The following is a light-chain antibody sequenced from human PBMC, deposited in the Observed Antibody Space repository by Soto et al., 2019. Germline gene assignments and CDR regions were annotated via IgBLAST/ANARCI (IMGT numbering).Light chain of an antibody. V-gene: IGLV2-23*02. Sequence: SVLTKPASGNRFPGRSSSISSTGTSSDVGSYNLVSWYQQHPGKAPKLMIYEVSKRPSGVSNRFSGSKSGNTASPTISGLQAEDEADYYCCSYAGSTPYVFGTGTKVTVL. CDR2: EVS. CDR3: CSYAGSTPYV. J-gene: IGLJ1*01. CDR1: SSDVGSYNL.